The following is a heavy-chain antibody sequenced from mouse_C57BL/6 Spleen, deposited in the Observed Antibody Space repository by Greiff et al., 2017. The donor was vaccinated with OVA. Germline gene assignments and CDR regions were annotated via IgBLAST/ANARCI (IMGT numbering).Heavy chain of an antibody. J-gene: IGHJ1*03. CDR3: AKNAWYSDV. V-gene: IGHV2-3*01. CDR2: IWGDGST. CDR1: GFSLTSYG. Sequence: VKLVESGPGLVAPSQSLSITCTVSGFSLTSYGVSWVRQPPGKGLEWLGVIWGDGSTNYHSALISRMSISKDNAKSQNFLKLNSLQTDDTAAYYCAKNAWYSDVWGTGTTVTVSS.